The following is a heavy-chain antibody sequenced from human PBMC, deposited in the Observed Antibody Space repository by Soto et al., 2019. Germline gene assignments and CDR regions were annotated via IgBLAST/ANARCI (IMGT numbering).Heavy chain of an antibody. Sequence: ASVKVSCKASGYTFTGYYMQWVRQSPGRGLEWMGWINPNSGGANYAQKFQGWVTMTRDTSISTAYMELSRLRSDDTAVYYCARATGAAGSSSWFGTVYFYGMDVWG. J-gene: IGHJ6*02. CDR3: ARATGAAGSSSWFGTVYFYGMDV. D-gene: IGHD6-6*01. CDR1: GYTFTGYY. CDR2: INPNSGGA. V-gene: IGHV1-2*04.